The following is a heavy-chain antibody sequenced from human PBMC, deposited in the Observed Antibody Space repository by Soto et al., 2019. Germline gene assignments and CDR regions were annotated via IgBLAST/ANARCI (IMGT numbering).Heavy chain of an antibody. D-gene: IGHD6-19*01. CDR3: AADAWAVAGTYGMDV. Sequence: GGSLRLSCAASGFTFSSYAMSWVRQAPGKGLEWVAVISYDGSNKYYADSVKGRFTISRDNSKNTLYLQMNSLRAEDTAVYYCAADAWAVAGTYGMDVWGQGTTVTVSS. J-gene: IGHJ6*02. V-gene: IGHV3-30*03. CDR1: GFTFSSYA. CDR2: ISYDGSNK.